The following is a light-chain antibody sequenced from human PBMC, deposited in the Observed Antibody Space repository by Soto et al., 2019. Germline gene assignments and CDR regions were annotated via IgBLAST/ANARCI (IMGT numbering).Light chain of an antibody. CDR3: QQFSSYSRT. V-gene: IGKV1-5*01. J-gene: IGKJ1*01. Sequence: DIQMTQSPSTLSAYMGDRVTITCRASQSVNSWLAWYQQKPGRAPKLLIYSVSNLDSGVPSRFSGSGSGTEFTLTISSLQPDDFATYYCQQFSSYSRTFGQGTKVDIK. CDR1: QSVNSW. CDR2: SVS.